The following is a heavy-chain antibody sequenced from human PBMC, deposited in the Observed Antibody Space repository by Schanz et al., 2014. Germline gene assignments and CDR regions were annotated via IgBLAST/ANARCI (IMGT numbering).Heavy chain of an antibody. J-gene: IGHJ4*02. V-gene: IGHV3-48*02. CDR3: ATETYSSSWCFDY. CDR1: GFTFRDFG. CDR2: ISRSSSTI. D-gene: IGHD6-13*01. Sequence: EVQLVESGGGLIQPGGSLRLSCAASGFTFRDFGLHWVRQAPGKGLEWVSYISRSSSTIYYTDSVKGRFTISRDNAKNSVFLQMNGLRDEDTAVYYCATETYSSSWCFDYWGQGTLVTVSS.